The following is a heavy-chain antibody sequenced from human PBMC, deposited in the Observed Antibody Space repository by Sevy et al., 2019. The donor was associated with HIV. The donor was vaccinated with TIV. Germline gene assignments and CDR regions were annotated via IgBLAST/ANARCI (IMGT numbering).Heavy chain of an antibody. D-gene: IGHD5-12*01. CDR3: ARIRDGYNSNRFDP. Sequence: ASVKVSCKASGGTFSSYAISWVRQAPGQGLEWMGGIIPIFGTANYAQKFQGRVTITADESTSTAYMELSSLRSEDTAVYYCARIRDGYNSNRFDPWGQGTLVTVSS. J-gene: IGHJ5*02. V-gene: IGHV1-69*13. CDR1: GGTFSSYA. CDR2: IIPIFGTA.